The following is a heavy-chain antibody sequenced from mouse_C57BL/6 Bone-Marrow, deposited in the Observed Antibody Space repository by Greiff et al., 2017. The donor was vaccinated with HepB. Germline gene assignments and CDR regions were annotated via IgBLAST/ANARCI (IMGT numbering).Heavy chain of an antibody. V-gene: IGHV1-50*01. CDR2: IDPSDSYT. CDR3: ARSIRNFDY. J-gene: IGHJ2*01. Sequence: QVQLKESGAELVKPGASVKLSCKASGYTFTSYWMQWVKQRPGQGLEWIGEIDPSDSYTNYNQKFKGTATLTVDTSSSTAYMQLSSLTSEDSAVYYGARSIRNFDYWGQGTTLTVSS. CDR1: GYTFTSYW. D-gene: IGHD2-10*02.